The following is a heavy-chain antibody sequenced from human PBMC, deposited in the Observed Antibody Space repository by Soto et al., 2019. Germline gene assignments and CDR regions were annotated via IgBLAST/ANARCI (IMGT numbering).Heavy chain of an antibody. CDR1: GFTFTSSA. V-gene: IGHV1-58*02. Sequence: SVKVSCKASGFTFTSSAMQWVRQARGQRLEWIGWIVVGSGNTNYAQKFQERVTITRDMSTSTAYMELSSLRFEDTAVYYCAADSGYSSSWYGSWGQGTLVTVSS. J-gene: IGHJ4*02. CDR2: IVVGSGNT. CDR3: AADSGYSSSWYGS. D-gene: IGHD6-13*01.